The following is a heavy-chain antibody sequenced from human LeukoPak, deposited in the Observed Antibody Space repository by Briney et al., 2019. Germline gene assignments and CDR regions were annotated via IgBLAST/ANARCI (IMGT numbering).Heavy chain of an antibody. J-gene: IGHJ3*02. CDR1: GGSFSGYY. V-gene: IGHV4-34*09. Sequence: SETLSLTCAVYGGSFSGYYWSWIRQPPGKGLEWIGEINHSGDTYYNPSLKSRVTMSVDTSKNQFSLELSSVTAADTAVYYCAREYPPATTRVRALDIWGQGTMVTVSS. CDR3: AREYPPATTRVRALDI. D-gene: IGHD1-26*01. CDR2: INHSGDT.